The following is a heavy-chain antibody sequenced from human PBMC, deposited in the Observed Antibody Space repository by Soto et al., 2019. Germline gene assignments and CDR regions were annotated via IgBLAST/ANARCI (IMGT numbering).Heavy chain of an antibody. J-gene: IGHJ4*02. D-gene: IGHD6-19*01. CDR3: ARGMYNNGWNLDI. V-gene: IGHV4-61*01. Sequence: PSETLSLTCPVSAGSVSSATYFWSWVRQPPGGGLEWIAYILYSGSSMYNPSLKSRVTISLSTSKTQFSLRLTSVTAADTAVYYCARGMYNNGWNLDIWGQGIVVTVSS. CDR2: ILYSGSS. CDR1: AGSVSSATYF.